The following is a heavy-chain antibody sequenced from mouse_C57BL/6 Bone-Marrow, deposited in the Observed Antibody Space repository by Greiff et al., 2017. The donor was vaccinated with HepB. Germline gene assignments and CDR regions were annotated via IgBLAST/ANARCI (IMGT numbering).Heavy chain of an antibody. CDR3: ARDYYGSSYVSWFAY. D-gene: IGHD1-1*01. CDR1: GYSITSGYY. CDR2: ISYDGSN. J-gene: IGHJ3*01. Sequence: EVKLQQSGPGLVKPSQSLSLTCSVTGYSITSGYYWNWIRQFPGNKLEWMGYISYDGSNKYNPSLKNRISITRDTSKNQFFLKLNSVTTEDTATYYCARDYYGSSYVSWFAYWGQGTLVTVSA. V-gene: IGHV3-6*01.